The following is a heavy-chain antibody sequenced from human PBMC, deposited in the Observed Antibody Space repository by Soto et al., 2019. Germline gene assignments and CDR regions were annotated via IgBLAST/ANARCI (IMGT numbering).Heavy chain of an antibody. CDR2: IYPGDSDT. Sequence: GESLKISCKGSGYSFTSYWIGWVRQMPGKGLEWMGIIYPGDSDTRYSPSFQGQVTISADKSISTAYLQWSSLQASDTATYYCTWTSAAGKNYCCMDGWGKGTLVTVSS. CDR3: TWTSAAGKNYCCMDG. D-gene: IGHD6-13*01. J-gene: IGHJ4*02. V-gene: IGHV5-51*01. CDR1: GYSFTSYW.